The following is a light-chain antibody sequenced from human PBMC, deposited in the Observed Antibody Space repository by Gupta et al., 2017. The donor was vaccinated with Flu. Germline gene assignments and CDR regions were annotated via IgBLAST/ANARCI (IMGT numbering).Light chain of an antibody. CDR1: QSVTSRY. V-gene: IGKV3-20*01. J-gene: IGKJ2*02. CDR2: GAS. Sequence: EIVLTQSPCTLSLSPGEGATLSCRASQSVTSRYLAWYQQKPGQAPRLLIYGASSRDTGITDRFSGSGYGKDFTLTISRREQEDFAVYYCHLDDNSPPWTFGQGTKMEIK. CDR3: HLDDNSPPWT.